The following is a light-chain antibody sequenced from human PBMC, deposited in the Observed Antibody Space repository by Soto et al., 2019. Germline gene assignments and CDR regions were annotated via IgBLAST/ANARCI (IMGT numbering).Light chain of an antibody. CDR1: QRVNSRY. Sequence: EIVLKQSLATLSLSPGERATLSCRASQRVNSRYLAWYQQKPGQAPRLLIYGVSNRATGIPDRFSGSGSGTDFTLTISRLEPEDFAVYYCQLYGCSPVTFGQGANVDIK. J-gene: IGKJ1*01. CDR2: GVS. V-gene: IGKV3-20*01. CDR3: QLYGCSPVT.